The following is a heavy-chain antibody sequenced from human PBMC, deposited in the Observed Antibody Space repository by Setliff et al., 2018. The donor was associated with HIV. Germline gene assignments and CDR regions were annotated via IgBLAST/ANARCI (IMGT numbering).Heavy chain of an antibody. CDR1: GYYY. V-gene: IGHV1-46*03. CDR3: TCGTRWYYFDD. CDR2: INPSGDGA. Sequence: ASVKVSCKASGYYYMHWVRQAPGQGLEWMGIINPSGDGADYARKFQGRVTMTKDTSTSTVYMDMKNLTVDDTAVYYCTCGTRWYYFDDWGQGTLVTVSS. D-gene: IGHD1-26*01. J-gene: IGHJ4*02.